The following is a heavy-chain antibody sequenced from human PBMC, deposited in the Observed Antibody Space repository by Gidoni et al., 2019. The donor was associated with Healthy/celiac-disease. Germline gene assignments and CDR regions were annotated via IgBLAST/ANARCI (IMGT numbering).Heavy chain of an antibody. CDR1: GYSFTSYW. Sequence: EVQLVQSGAVGKKPGESLKIPCKGSGYSFTSYWIGWVRQMPGKRLEWMGIRYPGDSDTSYSPSFQGQVTISADKSISTAYLQWRSLKASDTAMYYCARQLDAADDYWGQATLVTVSS. CDR3: ARQLDAADDY. J-gene: IGHJ4*02. V-gene: IGHV5-51*01. CDR2: RYPGDSDT.